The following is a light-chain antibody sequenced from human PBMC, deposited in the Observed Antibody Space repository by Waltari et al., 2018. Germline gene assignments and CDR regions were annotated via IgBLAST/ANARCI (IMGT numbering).Light chain of an antibody. V-gene: IGLV2-14*01. CDR2: DVS. J-gene: IGLJ1*01. CDR1: RSAVGGYQY. CDR3: SSYPSSSTSP. Sequence: QSARTQPASVAWSPGQPITISCTGTRSAVGGYQYVSWYQQHPGKAPKLMIYDVSTRPSGVSNRFSGSKSGNTASLTISGLPAEDEADYYCSSYPSSSTSPFGTGTKVTVI.